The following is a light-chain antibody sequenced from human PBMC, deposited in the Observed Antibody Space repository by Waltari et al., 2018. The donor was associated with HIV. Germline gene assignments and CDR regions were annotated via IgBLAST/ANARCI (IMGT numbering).Light chain of an antibody. CDR2: AAS. V-gene: IGKV1-39*01. CDR1: QSISSY. J-gene: IGKJ2*01. Sequence: DLQLTQSPSSLSASVGDRVTITCRASQSISSYLNWYQQNPGKAPKLLISAASSLQGGVPSRFSGSGSGTDFTLTISSLQPEDFAIYYCQQSYSTLPYTFGQGTKLEIK. CDR3: QQSYSTLPYT.